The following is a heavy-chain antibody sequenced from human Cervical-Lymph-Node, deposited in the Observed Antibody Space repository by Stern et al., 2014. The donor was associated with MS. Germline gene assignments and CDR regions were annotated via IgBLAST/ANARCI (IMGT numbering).Heavy chain of an antibody. CDR3: ARSYYYDSSGYADAFDI. V-gene: IGHV2-26*01. Sequence: QVTLRESGPVLVKPTETLTLTCTVSGFSLSNARMGVSWIRQPPGKALEWLAHIFSNDEKSYSTSLKSRLTISKDTSKSQVVLTMTNMDPVDTATYYCARSYYYDSSGYADAFDIWGQGTMVTVSS. CDR2: IFSNDEK. J-gene: IGHJ3*02. D-gene: IGHD3-22*01. CDR1: GFSLSNARMG.